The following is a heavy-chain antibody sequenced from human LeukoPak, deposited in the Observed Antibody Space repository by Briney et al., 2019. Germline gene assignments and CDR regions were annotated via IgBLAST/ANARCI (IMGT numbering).Heavy chain of an antibody. CDR2: IYTSGST. V-gene: IGHV4-4*07. D-gene: IGHD3-16*02. CDR3: AREEGLFDYVWGGYRQYYFDY. CDR1: GGSISSYY. J-gene: IGHJ4*02. Sequence: SETLSLTCTVSGGSISSYYWSWIRQPAGKGLEWIERIYTSGSTNYNPSLKSRVTISVDTSKNQFSLKLSSVTAADTAVYYCAREEGLFDYVWGGYRQYYFDYWGQGTLVTVSS.